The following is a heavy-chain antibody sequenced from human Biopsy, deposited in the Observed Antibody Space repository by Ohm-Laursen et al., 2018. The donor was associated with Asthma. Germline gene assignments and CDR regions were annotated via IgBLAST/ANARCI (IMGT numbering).Heavy chain of an antibody. D-gene: IGHD2-21*02. CDR3: ARGVDRVTGLLDHFDS. CDR2: VYYSGST. J-gene: IGHJ4*02. V-gene: IGHV4-59*01. Sequence: GTLSLTCTVSGGSINNFYWSWIRQPPGKGLESIGHVYYSGSTNYNPSLKSRVTISIDASKNRFSLKLTSVTAADTAVYYCARGVDRVTGLLDHFDSWGQGTLVTVSS. CDR1: GGSINNFY.